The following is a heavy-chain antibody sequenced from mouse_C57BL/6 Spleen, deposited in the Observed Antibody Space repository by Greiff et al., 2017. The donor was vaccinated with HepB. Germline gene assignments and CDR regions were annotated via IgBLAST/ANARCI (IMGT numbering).Heavy chain of an antibody. J-gene: IGHJ2*01. V-gene: IGHV2-2*01. CDR2: IWSGGST. Sequence: VKLVESGPGLVQPSQSLSITCTVSGFSLTSYGVHWVRQSPGKGLEWLGVIWSGGSTDYNAAFISRLSIGKDNSKSQVFFKMNSLQADDTAIYYWARGGGGGYFDYWGQGTTLTVSS. CDR1: GFSLTSYG. CDR3: ARGGGGGYFDY.